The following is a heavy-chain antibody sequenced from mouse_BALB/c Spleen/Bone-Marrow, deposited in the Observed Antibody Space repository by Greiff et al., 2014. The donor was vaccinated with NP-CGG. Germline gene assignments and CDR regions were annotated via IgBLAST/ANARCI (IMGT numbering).Heavy chain of an antibody. J-gene: IGHJ3*01. V-gene: IGHV1-74*01. Sequence: VQLKESGAELVRPGASVKLSCKASGYSFTSYWMNXXXXXXXXGXEWXXMIHPSDTETRLNQRFKDKATLTVDKSSSTAYMQLSSPTSEDSAVYYCARLEGNYGSTFAYWGQGTLVTVSA. CDR2: IHPSDTET. D-gene: IGHD1-1*01. CDR1: GYSFTSYW. CDR3: ARLEGNYGSTFAY.